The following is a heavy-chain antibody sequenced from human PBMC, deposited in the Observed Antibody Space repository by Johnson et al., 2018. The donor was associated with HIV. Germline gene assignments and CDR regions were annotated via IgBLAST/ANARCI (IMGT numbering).Heavy chain of an antibody. J-gene: IGHJ3*02. CDR3: ARFTERYYDSSGYAFDI. Sequence: VQLVESGGGVVRPGGSLRLSCAASGFTFDDYGMSWVRQAPGKGLEWVSGLYRNGGSTGYADSVKGRFTISRDNAKNSLYLQMNSLRAEDTAFYYCARFTERYYDSSGYAFDIWGQGTMVTVSS. D-gene: IGHD3-22*01. CDR2: LYRNGGST. V-gene: IGHV3-20*04. CDR1: GFTFDDYG.